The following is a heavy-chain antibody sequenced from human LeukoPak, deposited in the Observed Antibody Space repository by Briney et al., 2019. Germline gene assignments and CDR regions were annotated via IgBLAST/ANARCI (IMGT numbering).Heavy chain of an antibody. CDR3: ASVERYYYDSSGYTYYYYGMDV. CDR1: GGSFSGYY. CDR2: IYYSGST. D-gene: IGHD3-22*01. J-gene: IGHJ6*02. V-gene: IGHV4-39*01. Sequence: PSETLSLTCAVYGGSFSGYYWGWIRQPPGKGLEWIGSIYYSGSTYYNPSLKSRVTISVDTSKNQFSLKLSSVTAADTAVYYCASVERYYYDSSGYTYYYYGMDVWGQGTTVTVSS.